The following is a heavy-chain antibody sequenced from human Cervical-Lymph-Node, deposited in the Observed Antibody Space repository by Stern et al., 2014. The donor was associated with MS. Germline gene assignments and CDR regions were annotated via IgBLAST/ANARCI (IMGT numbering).Heavy chain of an antibody. J-gene: IGHJ6*02. CDR3: ARWILSRRIYYYYGMDV. V-gene: IGHV4-34*01. CDR1: GGSFSGYY. CDR2: INHSGST. D-gene: IGHD1-14*01. Sequence: QVQLQQWGAGLLKPSETLSLTCAVYGGSFSGYYWSWIRQPPGKGLEWIGEINHSGSTNYNPSLKSRGTISVDTSKNQFSLKLSSVTAADTAVYYWARWILSRRIYYYYGMDVWGQGTTVTVSS.